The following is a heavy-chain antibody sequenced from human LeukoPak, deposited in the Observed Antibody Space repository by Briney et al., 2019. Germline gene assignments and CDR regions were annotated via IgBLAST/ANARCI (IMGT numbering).Heavy chain of an antibody. CDR3: AKALPPNYYYGMDV. CDR1: GFTFSSYD. V-gene: IGHV3-13*01. J-gene: IGHJ6*02. Sequence: GGSLRLSCAASGFTFSSYDMHWVRQATGKGLEWVSAIGTAGDTYYPGSVKGRFTISRDNAKNSLYLQMNSLRAEDTALYYCAKALPPNYYYGMDVWGQGTTVTVSS. CDR2: IGTAGDT.